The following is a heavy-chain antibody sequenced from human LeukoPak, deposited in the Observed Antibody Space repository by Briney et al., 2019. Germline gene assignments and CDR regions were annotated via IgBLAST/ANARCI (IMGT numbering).Heavy chain of an antibody. CDR3: ARDPAHCSSTRCSSPYWYFDL. Sequence: PSETLSLTCTVSGGSISSYYRSWIRQAPGKGLEWIGYISYSGSTNYNPSLKSRVTISVDTSKNQLSLNLSSVTAADTAVYYCARDPAHCSSTRCSSPYWYFDLWGRGTLVTVSS. CDR1: GGSISSYY. CDR2: ISYSGST. J-gene: IGHJ2*01. V-gene: IGHV4-59*01. D-gene: IGHD2-2*01.